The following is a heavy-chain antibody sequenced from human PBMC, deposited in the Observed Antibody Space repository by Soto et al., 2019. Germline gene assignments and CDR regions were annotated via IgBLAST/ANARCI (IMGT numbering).Heavy chain of an antibody. Sequence: SPTPSLTCALSGGSVSRNTSALKWIRSSPSRGLEWLGRTYYRSNWRHDYAVSVKSRITVNPDTSKNHFSLQLNSVTPDDTAVYYCARGVAGSGFDLWGQGTLVTVSS. D-gene: IGHD6-19*01. V-gene: IGHV6-1*01. CDR3: ARGVAGSGFDL. CDR2: TYYRSNWRH. CDR1: GGSVSRNTSA. J-gene: IGHJ4*02.